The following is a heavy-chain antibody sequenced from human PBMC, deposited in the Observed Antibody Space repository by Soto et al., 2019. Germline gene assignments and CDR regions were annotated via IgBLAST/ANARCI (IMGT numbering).Heavy chain of an antibody. J-gene: IGHJ3*02. Sequence: GGSLRLSCAASGFTFSSYWMSWVRQAPGKGLEWVANIKQDGSEKYYVDSVKGRFTISRDNAKNSLYLQMNSLRAEDTAVYYCASATFYYDFGSGYNLDGAFDIWGKGTMVTVSS. CDR2: IKQDGSEK. CDR3: ASATFYYDFGSGYNLDGAFDI. V-gene: IGHV3-7*01. D-gene: IGHD3-3*01. CDR1: GFTFSSYW.